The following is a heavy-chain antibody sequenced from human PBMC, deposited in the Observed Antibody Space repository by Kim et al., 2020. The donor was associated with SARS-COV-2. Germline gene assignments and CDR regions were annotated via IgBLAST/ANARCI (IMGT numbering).Heavy chain of an antibody. V-gene: IGHV4-34*01. CDR1: GGSFSGYY. CDR2: INHSGST. Sequence: SETLSLTCAVYGGSFSGYYWSWIRQPPGKGLEWIGEINHSGSTNYNPSLKSRVTISVDTSKNQFSLKLSSVTAADTAVYYCARTSIAAAGTFDYWGQGTL. D-gene: IGHD6-13*01. CDR3: ARTSIAAAGTFDY. J-gene: IGHJ4*02.